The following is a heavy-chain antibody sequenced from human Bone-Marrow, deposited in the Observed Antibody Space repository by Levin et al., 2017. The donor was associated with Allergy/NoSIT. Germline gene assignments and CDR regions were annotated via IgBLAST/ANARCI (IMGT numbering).Heavy chain of an antibody. D-gene: IGHD2-21*02. V-gene: IGHV3-7*01. CDR3: GVTPRRDPFDY. CDR1: GFTFSTYW. J-gene: IGHJ4*02. CDR2: LSSLFFSP. Sequence: PGLSLRLSCAASGFTFSTYWMSWVRQAPGKGLEWFAPLSSLFFSPSSFSSFQGRFTISRDNAKNSLYLQMNSLRVEDTAVYYCGVTPRRDPFDYWGQGTLVTVSS.